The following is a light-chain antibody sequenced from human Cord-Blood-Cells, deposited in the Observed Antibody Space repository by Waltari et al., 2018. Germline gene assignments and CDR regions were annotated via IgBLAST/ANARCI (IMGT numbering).Light chain of an antibody. CDR2: DAS. CDR3: QQRSNGLYT. CDR1: HDVSSY. V-gene: IGKV3-11*01. J-gene: IGKJ2*01. Sequence: EIVLTQSPASQPLSPGEGDTPSCRASHDVSSYFAWYQQKPGQAPRLLIYDASNRATGIPARFSGSGSGTDFTLTISSLEPEDFAVYYCQQRSNGLYTFGQGTKLEIK.